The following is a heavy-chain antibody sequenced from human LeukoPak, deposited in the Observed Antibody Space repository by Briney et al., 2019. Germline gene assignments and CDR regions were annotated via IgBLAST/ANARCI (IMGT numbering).Heavy chain of an antibody. V-gene: IGHV3-30*03. CDR2: ISYDGSNK. CDR3: ARAPPMIAQRVRFDY. CDR1: GFTFSSYS. J-gene: IGHJ4*02. D-gene: IGHD3-22*01. Sequence: TGGSLRLSCAASGFTFSSYSMHWVRQAPGKGLEWVAVISYDGSNKYYADSVKGRFTISRDNSKNTLYLQMNSLRAEDTAVYYCARAPPMIAQRVRFDYWGQGTLVTVSS.